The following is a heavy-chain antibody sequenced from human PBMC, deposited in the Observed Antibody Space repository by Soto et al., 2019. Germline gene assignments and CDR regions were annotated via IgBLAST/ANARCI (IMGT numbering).Heavy chain of an antibody. CDR3: ARRGRYCTNGVCPGDI. CDR2: IYPGDSDT. V-gene: IGHV5-51*01. J-gene: IGHJ3*02. D-gene: IGHD2-8*01. CDR1: GYSFTSYW. Sequence: GESLKISCKGSGYSFTSYWIGWVRQMPGKGLEWMGIIYPGDSDTRYSPSFQGQVTISADKSISTAYLQWSSLKASDTAMYYCARRGRYCTNGVCPGDIWGQGTMVTVS.